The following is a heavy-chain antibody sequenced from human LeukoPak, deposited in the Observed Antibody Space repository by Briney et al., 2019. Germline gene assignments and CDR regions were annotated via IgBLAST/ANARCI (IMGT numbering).Heavy chain of an antibody. D-gene: IGHD2-15*01. V-gene: IGHV4-4*02. CDR3: ASQGGLRNDF. CDR2: ICLDGRI. CDR1: GGSITSRDC. J-gene: IGHJ4*02. Sequence: SETLSLTCGVSGGSITSRDCWSWVRQPPGKGLEWIGEICLDGRIHYTPSLKSRISISIDRSKDQFSLNLISVAAADTAIYFCASQGGLRNDFWGQGTLVTVSS.